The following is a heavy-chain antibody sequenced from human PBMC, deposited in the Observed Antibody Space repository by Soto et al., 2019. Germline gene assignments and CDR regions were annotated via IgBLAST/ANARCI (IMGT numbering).Heavy chain of an antibody. CDR1: GFTFSSYA. CDR2: ISGSGGST. D-gene: IGHD3-22*01. J-gene: IGHJ4*02. CDR3: AKDRERGRDYYDSSGYDFDY. V-gene: IGHV3-23*01. Sequence: GGSLRLSCAASGFTFSSYAMSWVRQAPGKGLEWVSAISGSGGSTYYADSVKGRFTISRDNSKNTLYLQMNSLRAEDTAVYYCAKDRERGRDYYDSSGYDFDYWGQGTLVTVSS.